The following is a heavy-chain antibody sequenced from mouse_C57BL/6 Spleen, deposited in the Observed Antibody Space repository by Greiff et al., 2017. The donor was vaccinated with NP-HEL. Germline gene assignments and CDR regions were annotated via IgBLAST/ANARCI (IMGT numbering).Heavy chain of an antibody. J-gene: IGHJ2*01. CDR1: GYTFTSYW. CDR2: IHPNSGST. V-gene: IGHV1-64*01. CDR3: AREDYGRSYYFDY. Sequence: VQLQQSGAELVKPGASVKLSCKASGYTFTSYWMHWVKQRPGQGLEWIGMIHPNSGSTNYNEKFKSKATLTVDKSSSTAYMQLSSLTSEDSAVYYCAREDYGRSYYFDYWGQGTTLTVSS. D-gene: IGHD1-1*01.